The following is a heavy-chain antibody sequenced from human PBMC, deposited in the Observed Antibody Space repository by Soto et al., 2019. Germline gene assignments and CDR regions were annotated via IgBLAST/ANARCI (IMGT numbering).Heavy chain of an antibody. CDR3: ASGSGRLPFDY. J-gene: IGHJ4*02. D-gene: IGHD3-10*01. CDR1: VGSFSAYY. Sequence: PSETLSLTCAVYVGSFSAYYWSWVRQPPGQGLEWIGEINHSGSTNSNPSLKSRVTISVDTSKNQFSLNLSSVTAADTAVYYCASGSGRLPFDYWGQGTLVTLSS. CDR2: INHSGST. V-gene: IGHV4-34*01.